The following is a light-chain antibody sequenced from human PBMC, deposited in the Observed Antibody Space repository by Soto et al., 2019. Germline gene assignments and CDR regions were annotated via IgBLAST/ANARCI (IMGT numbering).Light chain of an antibody. V-gene: IGKV3-15*01. CDR1: QNIGDN. CDR3: QQRSDWPPT. J-gene: IGKJ1*01. Sequence: MRQSPDTLSVSPGERATLSCTASQNIGDNLAWYQQKPGQAPRLLIYDASIRATGVPARFSGSWSGTECTLTISSLQSEDGAVYDCQQRSDWPPTFGQGTKVDIK. CDR2: DAS.